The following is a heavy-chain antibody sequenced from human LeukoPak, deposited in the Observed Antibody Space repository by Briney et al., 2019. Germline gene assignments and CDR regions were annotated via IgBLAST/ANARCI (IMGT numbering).Heavy chain of an antibody. D-gene: IGHD3-10*01. CDR2: INPNSGGT. CDR3: ASPLYHYYGSGGYFDY. J-gene: IGHJ4*02. Sequence: EASVKVSCKASGYTFTGYYMHWVRQAPGQGLEWMGWINPNSGGTNYAQKFQGRVTMTRDTSISTAYMELSRLRSDDTAVYYCASPLYHYYGSGGYFDYWGQGTLVTVSS. CDR1: GYTFTGYY. V-gene: IGHV1-2*02.